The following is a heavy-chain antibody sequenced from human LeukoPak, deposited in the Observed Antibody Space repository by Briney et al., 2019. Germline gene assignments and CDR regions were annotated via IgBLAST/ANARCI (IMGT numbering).Heavy chain of an antibody. J-gene: IGHJ4*02. D-gene: IGHD3-3*01. Sequence: ASVKVSCKASGHTFTSYGISWVRQAPGQGLEWMGWISAYNGNTNYAQKLQGRVTMTTDTSTSTAYMELRSLRSDDTAVYYCARGHTYYDFWSGLIEYYFDYWGQGTLVTVSS. CDR2: ISAYNGNT. CDR3: ARGHTYYDFWSGLIEYYFDY. CDR1: GHTFTSYG. V-gene: IGHV1-18*01.